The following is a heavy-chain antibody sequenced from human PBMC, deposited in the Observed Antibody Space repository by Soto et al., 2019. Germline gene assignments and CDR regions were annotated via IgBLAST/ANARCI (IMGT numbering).Heavy chain of an antibody. CDR2: INADGTST. J-gene: IGHJ4*02. D-gene: IGHD2-2*01. V-gene: IGHV3-74*01. CDR1: GFTFSNSW. CDR3: VKVLARGVGVPRFYFDS. Sequence: GGSLRLSCAASGFTFSNSWMHWVRQVSGKGLEWVSRINADGTSTSYADSVKGRFTISRDNAKNTLYLHVNGLRAEDTAVYYCVKVLARGVGVPRFYFDSWGQGALVTVSS.